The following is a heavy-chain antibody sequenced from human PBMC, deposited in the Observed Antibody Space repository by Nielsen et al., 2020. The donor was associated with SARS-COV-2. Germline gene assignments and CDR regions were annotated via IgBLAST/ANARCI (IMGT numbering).Heavy chain of an antibody. Sequence: SLKISCAASGFTFDDYAMHWVRQAPGKGLEWVSGISWNSGSIGYADSVKSRFTISRDNAKNSLYLQINSLRAEDSALYYCAKEAAYGSGTLYYWGQGTLVTVS. V-gene: IGHV3-9*01. CDR1: GFTFDDYA. J-gene: IGHJ4*02. CDR3: AKEAAYGSGTLYY. CDR2: ISWNSGSI. D-gene: IGHD3-10*01.